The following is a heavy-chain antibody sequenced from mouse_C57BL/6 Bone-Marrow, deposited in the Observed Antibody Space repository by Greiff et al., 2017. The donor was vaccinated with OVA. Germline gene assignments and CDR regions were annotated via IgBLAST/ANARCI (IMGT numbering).Heavy chain of an antibody. J-gene: IGHJ3*01. CDR3: ARHFTTVVGAY. D-gene: IGHD1-1*01. Sequence: VQLKESGGDLVKPGGSLKLSCAASGFTFSSYGMSWVRQTPDKRLEWVATISSGGSYTYYPDSVKGRFTISRDNAKNTLYLQMSSLKSEDTAMYYCARHFTTVVGAYWGQGTLVTVSA. CDR1: GFTFSSYG. CDR2: ISSGGSYT. V-gene: IGHV5-6*01.